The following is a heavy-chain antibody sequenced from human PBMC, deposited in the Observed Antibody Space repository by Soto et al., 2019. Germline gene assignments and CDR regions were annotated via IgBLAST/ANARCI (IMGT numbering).Heavy chain of an antibody. CDR2: ISGSGGST. V-gene: IGHV3-23*01. D-gene: IGHD2-2*01. CDR1: GFTFRSYV. J-gene: IGHJ6*02. Sequence: GGSLRLSCAASGFTFRSYVMSWVRQAPGKGLEWVSGISGSGGSTYYAHSVKGRFTISRDNSKNTLYRQVSSLRAEDTAVYYCARDCSGTSCHRQERGGSYYYYGMDVWGQGTTVTVSS. CDR3: ARDCSGTSCHRQERGGSYYYYGMDV.